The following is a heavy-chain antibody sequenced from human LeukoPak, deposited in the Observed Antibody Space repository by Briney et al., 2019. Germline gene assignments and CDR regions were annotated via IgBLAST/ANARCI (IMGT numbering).Heavy chain of an antibody. CDR2: IYSGGST. J-gene: IGHJ6*03. D-gene: IGHD4-17*01. CDR3: AKVSGDYVRSYYYYMDV. Sequence: PGGSLRLSCAASGFTVSSNYMSWVRQAPGKGLEWVSVIYSGGSTYYADSVKGRFTISRDNSKNTLYLQMNSLRAEDTAVYYCAKVSGDYVRSYYYYMDVWGKGTTVTISS. CDR1: GFTVSSNY. V-gene: IGHV3-53*05.